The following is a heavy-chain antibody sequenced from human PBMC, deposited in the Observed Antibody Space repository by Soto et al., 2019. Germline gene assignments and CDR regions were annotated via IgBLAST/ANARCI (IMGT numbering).Heavy chain of an antibody. CDR2: IYYSGST. J-gene: IGHJ4*02. V-gene: IGHV4-61*01. Sequence: SETLSLTCTVSGGSVSSGSYYWSWIRQPPGKGLEWIGYIYYSGSTNYNPSLKSRVTISVDTSKNQFSLKLSSVTAADTAVYYCARYGDGYNRNTYFFDYWGQGTQVTVSS. D-gene: IGHD5-12*01. CDR1: GGSVSSGSYY. CDR3: ARYGDGYNRNTYFFDY.